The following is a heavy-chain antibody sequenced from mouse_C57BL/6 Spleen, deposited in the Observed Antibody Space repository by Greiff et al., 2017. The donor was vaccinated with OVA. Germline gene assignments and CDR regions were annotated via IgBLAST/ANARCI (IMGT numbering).Heavy chain of an antibody. Sequence: EVQLQQSGAELVRPGASVKLSCTASGFNIKDYYMHWVKQRPEPGLEWIGRIDPEDGDTEYAPKFKGKATMTADTSSNTAYLQLSSLTSEYTAVYYCTTSYSDCDRVYFDYWGQGATLTVSS. J-gene: IGHJ2*01. CDR1: GFNIKDYY. CDR2: IDPEDGDT. V-gene: IGHV14-1*01. D-gene: IGHD2-4*01. CDR3: TTSYSDCDRVYFDY.